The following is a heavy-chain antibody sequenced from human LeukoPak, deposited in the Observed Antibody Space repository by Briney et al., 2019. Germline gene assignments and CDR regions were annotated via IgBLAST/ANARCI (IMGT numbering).Heavy chain of an antibody. J-gene: IGHJ5*01. V-gene: IGHV6-1*01. CDR2: TYYTSKWYN. CDR1: GDSVSSNIAA. CDR3: AREFKNWFDS. Sequence: SQTLSLTCAISGDSVSSNIAAWNWIRQSPSRGLEWLGRTYYTSKWYNDYAVPVKSRITINPDTSKNQFSLHLNSVTPEDSAVYYCAREFKNWFDSWGQGTLVTVSS.